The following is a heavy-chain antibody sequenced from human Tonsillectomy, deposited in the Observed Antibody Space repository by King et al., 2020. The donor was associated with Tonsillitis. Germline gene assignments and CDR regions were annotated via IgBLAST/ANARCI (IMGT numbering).Heavy chain of an antibody. CDR1: GGPISSGGYY. J-gene: IGHJ4*02. CDR3: ARTHVRGVIPDYFDY. V-gene: IGHV4-31*03. CDR2: IYYSGST. D-gene: IGHD3-10*01. Sequence: VQLQESGPGLVKPSQTLSLTCTVSGGPISSGGYYWSWIRQHPGKGLEWIGYIYYSGSTYYNPSLKSRVTISVDTSKNKFSLKLSSVTAADTAVYYCARTHVRGVIPDYFDYWGQGTLVTISS.